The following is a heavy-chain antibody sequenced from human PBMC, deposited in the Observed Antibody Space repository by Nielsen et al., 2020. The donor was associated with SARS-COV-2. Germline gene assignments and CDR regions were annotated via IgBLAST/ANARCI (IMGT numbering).Heavy chain of an antibody. Sequence: GGSLRLSCAASGFTFSPYAMHWVRQAPGKGLDWVAVISYDGSNNFYADSVKGRFTISRDNSKNTLYLQMNSLRAEDTAVYYCARTSFTPDAFDIWGQGTMVTVSS. CDR3: ARTSFTPDAFDI. J-gene: IGHJ3*02. V-gene: IGHV3-30*04. CDR2: ISYDGSNN. D-gene: IGHD2-2*01. CDR1: GFTFSPYA.